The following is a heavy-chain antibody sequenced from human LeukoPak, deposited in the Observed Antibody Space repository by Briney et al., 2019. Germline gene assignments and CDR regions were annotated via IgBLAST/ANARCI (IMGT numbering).Heavy chain of an antibody. CDR2: IRYDGSNK. CDR1: GFTFSNYG. Sequence: GGSLRLSCAASGFTFSNYGMHWVRQAPGKGLEWVAYIRYDGSNKYYADSVKGRFTISRDNSKNTLYLQMNSLRPEDTAVYYCVGGDYWGQGTLVTVSS. J-gene: IGHJ4*02. CDR3: VGGDY. V-gene: IGHV3-30*02.